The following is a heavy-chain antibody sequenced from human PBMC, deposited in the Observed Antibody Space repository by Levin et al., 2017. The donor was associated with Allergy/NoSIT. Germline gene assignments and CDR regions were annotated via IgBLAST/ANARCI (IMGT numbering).Heavy chain of an antibody. CDR2: IKQDGSAE. CDR3: ARDTTVGGEA. Sequence: GESLKISCVASGFTFSDYWMTWVRQPLGKGLEWVANIKQDGSAEFYAESVKGRFTISRDNAKNSLFLQMSYLGTDDTAVYFCARDTTVGGEAWGQGTLVTASS. CDR1: GFTFSDYW. V-gene: IGHV3-7*03. J-gene: IGHJ5*02. D-gene: IGHD4-11*01.